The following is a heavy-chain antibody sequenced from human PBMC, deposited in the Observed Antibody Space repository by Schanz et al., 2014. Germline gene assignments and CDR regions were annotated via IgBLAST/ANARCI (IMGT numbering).Heavy chain of an antibody. CDR2: ISYDGSKK. CDR1: GFMFSSYG. D-gene: IGHD6-13*01. Sequence: QVQLVESGGGVVQPGRSLRLSCAASGFMFSSYGMHWVRQAPGKGLEWVGVISYDGSKKSYADSVKGRFTISRDNSKNTLYLQMNSRRPEDTAVYYCVRELIAAAESWFDPWGQGTPITVSS. V-gene: IGHV3-30*03. J-gene: IGHJ5*02. CDR3: VRELIAAAESWFDP.